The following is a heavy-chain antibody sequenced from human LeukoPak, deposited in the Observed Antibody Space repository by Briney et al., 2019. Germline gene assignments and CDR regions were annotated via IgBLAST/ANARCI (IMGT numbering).Heavy chain of an antibody. D-gene: IGHD4-17*01. CDR1: GGSISSGDYY. CDR2: IYYSGST. V-gene: IGHV4-30-4*01. J-gene: IGHJ6*02. CDR3: ARYGDSDYYYYGMDV. Sequence: SQTLSLTCTVSGGSISSGDYYWSWIRQPPGKGLEWIGYIYYSGSTYYNPSLKSRVTISVDTSKSQFSLKLSSVTAADTAVYYCARYGDSDYYYYGMDVWGQGTTDTVSS.